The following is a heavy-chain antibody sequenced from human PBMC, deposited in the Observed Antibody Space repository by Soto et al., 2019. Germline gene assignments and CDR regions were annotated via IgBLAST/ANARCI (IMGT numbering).Heavy chain of an antibody. V-gene: IGHV4-39*01. CDR1: GASISGSYYY. CDR3: AASQKGYNWNYFDH. CDR2: VFYTGFT. Sequence: SETLSLTCAVSGASISGSYYYWAWLRQSPGKGPEWIGSVFYTGFTSYNPSLESRVSVSVDTSKSQFSLKLSAVTAADTAVYYCAASQKGYNWNYFDHWGQGALVTVS. J-gene: IGHJ4*02. D-gene: IGHD1-20*01.